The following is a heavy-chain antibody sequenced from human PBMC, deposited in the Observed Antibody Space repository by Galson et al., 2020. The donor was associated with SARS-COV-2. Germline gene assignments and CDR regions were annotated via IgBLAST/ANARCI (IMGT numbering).Heavy chain of an antibody. V-gene: IGHV1-2*07. CDR1: GYTFSGYF. CDR2: INSYTGDT. D-gene: IGHD1-26*01. J-gene: IGHJ4*02. Sequence: GASVKVSCETSGYTFSGYFIHWVRQAPGEGLEWMGWINSYTGDTNFARDFEGRLTMTRDTSITTAYLELTSLRSDDTAVYYCARDPAAEEVGIDFWGQGTLVTVSS. CDR3: ARDPAAEEVGIDF.